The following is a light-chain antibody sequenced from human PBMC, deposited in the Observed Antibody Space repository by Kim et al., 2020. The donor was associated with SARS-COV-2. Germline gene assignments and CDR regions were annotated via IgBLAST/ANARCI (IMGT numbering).Light chain of an antibody. CDR3: MMWPSNAPV. V-gene: IGLV5-37*01. CDR1: RDINVGSYN. J-gene: IGLJ2*01. CDR2: YYSDADK. Sequence: CTLPRDINVGSYNICWYQQKPGSPPRYLLYYYSDADKGQGSGVPSRFSGSKDASANTGILLISGLQSEDEADYYGMMWPSNAPVFGGGTQLTVL.